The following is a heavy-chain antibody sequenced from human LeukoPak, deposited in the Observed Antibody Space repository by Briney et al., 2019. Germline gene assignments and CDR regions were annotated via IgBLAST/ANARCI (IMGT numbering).Heavy chain of an antibody. D-gene: IGHD3-3*01. CDR1: GFTFSNYA. CDR2: ISGSGGST. V-gene: IGHV3-23*01. J-gene: IGHJ4*02. CDR3: AKAEGNFWSGYSFDY. Sequence: PGGSLRLSCAAPGFTFSNYAMSWVRQAPRKGLEWVSSISGSGGSTYYADSVKGRFTISRDNSKNTLYLQMNSLRAEDTAVYYCAKAEGNFWSGYSFDYWGQGTLVTVSS.